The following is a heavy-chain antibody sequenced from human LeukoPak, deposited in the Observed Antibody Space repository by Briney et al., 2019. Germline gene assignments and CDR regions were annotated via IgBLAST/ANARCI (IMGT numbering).Heavy chain of an antibody. J-gene: IGHJ4*02. V-gene: IGHV3-23*01. D-gene: IGHD1-26*01. CDR3: ANRIVGAKHFDY. CDR2: IGGSGAAT. Sequence: PGGFLRLSCAASGFTFSSYTMSWVRQAPGKGLEWLSSIGGSGAATYYADSVKGRFTISRDNSKNTLYLLMTSLRAEDTAVYYCANRIVGAKHFDYWGQGTLVTVSS. CDR1: GFTFSSYT.